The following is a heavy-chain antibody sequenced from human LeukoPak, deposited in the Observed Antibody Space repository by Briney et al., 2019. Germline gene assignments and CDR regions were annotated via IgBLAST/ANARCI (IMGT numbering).Heavy chain of an antibody. Sequence: GASVKVSCKASGGTFSSYAISWVRQAPGQGLEWMGRIIPILGIANYAQKFQGRVTITADKSTSTAYMELNSLRAEDTAVYYCAKDQRYGYSSSWYMDYWGQGTLVTVSS. J-gene: IGHJ4*02. V-gene: IGHV1-69*04. CDR1: GGTFSSYA. D-gene: IGHD6-13*01. CDR2: IIPILGIA. CDR3: AKDQRYGYSSSWYMDY.